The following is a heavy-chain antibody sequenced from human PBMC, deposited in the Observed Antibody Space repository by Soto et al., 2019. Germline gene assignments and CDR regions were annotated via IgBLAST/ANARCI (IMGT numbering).Heavy chain of an antibody. Sequence: QPGGSLRLSCTTSGFTFGDYAMSWSRQAPGKXLEWVGVIRSKAYGGTTDYAASVKGRFTISRDDSKSIAYLQMNSLKSEDTGVYYCTKYTYTSRYAYYGMDVWGHGTTVTVS. CDR3: TKYTYTSRYAYYGMDV. D-gene: IGHD6-13*01. CDR2: IRSKAYGGTT. CDR1: GFTFGDYA. J-gene: IGHJ6*02. V-gene: IGHV3-49*03.